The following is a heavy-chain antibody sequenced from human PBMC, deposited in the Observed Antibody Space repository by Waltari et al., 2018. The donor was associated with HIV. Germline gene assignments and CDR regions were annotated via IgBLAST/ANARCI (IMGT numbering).Heavy chain of an antibody. V-gene: IGHV3-53*02. D-gene: IGHD2-2*01. J-gene: IGHJ4*02. CDR3: ARGVEGYCTSTSCYLLY. Sequence: DVQLVETGGGLIQPGGSLRLPCAASGFTVSSNYMSWVRQAPGKGLGCVSVIYSGGSTYDADSVGGRFTISRDNSKNTLYLQMNSLTAEDTAVYYCARGVEGYCTSTSCYLLYWGQGTLVAVSS. CDR1: GFTVSSNY. CDR2: IYSGGST.